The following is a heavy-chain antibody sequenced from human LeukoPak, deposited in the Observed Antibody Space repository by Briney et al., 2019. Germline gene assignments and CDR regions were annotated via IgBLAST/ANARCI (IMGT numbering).Heavy chain of an antibody. J-gene: IGHJ5*02. Sequence: SETLSLTCTVSGGSISSYYWSWIRQPPGKGLEWIGYIYTSGSTNYNPSLKSRVTISVDTSKNQFSLKLSSVTAADTAVYYCARHVSQWPYSSSANWFDPWGQGTLVTVSS. D-gene: IGHD6-6*01. CDR1: GGSISSYY. CDR3: ARHVSQWPYSSSANWFDP. CDR2: IYTSGST. V-gene: IGHV4-4*09.